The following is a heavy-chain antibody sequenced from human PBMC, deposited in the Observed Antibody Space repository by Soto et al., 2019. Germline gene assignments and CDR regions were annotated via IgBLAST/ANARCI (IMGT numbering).Heavy chain of an antibody. CDR2: IYYSTTT. J-gene: IGHJ5*02. Sequence: SSETLSLTCAVSGGSIRSSNYHWGWIRQPPGKGLEWIGSIYYSTTTYYNPSLKSRVTISVDTSKNQFSLKLSSVTAADTAVYYCARHVLNYYDVSGSRFDPWGQGTLVTVSS. CDR1: GGSIRSSNYH. CDR3: ARHVLNYYDVSGSRFDP. D-gene: IGHD3-22*01. V-gene: IGHV4-39*01.